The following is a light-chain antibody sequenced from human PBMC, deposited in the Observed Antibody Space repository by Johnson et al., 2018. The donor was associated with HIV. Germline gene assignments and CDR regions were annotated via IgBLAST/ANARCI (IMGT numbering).Light chain of an antibody. J-gene: IGLJ1*01. V-gene: IGLV1-51*01. Sequence: QPVLTQPPSVSAAPGQKVTISCSGSSSNIGNNYVSWYQQVPGTAPKLLIYDNNKRPSGIPDRFSGSKSGTSATLGITGLQTGDEADYYCGTWDASLSPLYVFGTGTTITVL. CDR1: SSNIGNNY. CDR2: DNN. CDR3: GTWDASLSPLYV.